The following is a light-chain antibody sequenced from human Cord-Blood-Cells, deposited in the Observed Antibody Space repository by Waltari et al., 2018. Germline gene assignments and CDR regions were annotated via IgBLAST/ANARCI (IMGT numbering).Light chain of an antibody. J-gene: IGLJ3*02. CDR2: EVS. CDR1: SSDVGGYNY. Sequence: QSALTQPPSASGSPGQSVTISCTGTSSDVGGYNYVSWYQQHPVKAPKLMIYEVSKRPSGVPDRFSGPKSGNAASLTVSGLQAEDEADYYCSSYAGSNNLVFGGGTKLTVL. V-gene: IGLV2-8*01. CDR3: SSYAGSNNLV.